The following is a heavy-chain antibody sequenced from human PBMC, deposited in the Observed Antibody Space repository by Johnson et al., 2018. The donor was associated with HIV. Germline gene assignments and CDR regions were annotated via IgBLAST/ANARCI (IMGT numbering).Heavy chain of an antibody. CDR3: AKGLIMIVFGGGLAHDAFDM. V-gene: IGHV3-30*18. Sequence: QVQLVESGGGLVQSGGSLRLSCAASGFAFSSYGMHWVRQAPGKGLEWVAVISYDGSNKYYADSVKGRFTISRDNSKNTLHLQMNSLRAEDTAVYYCAKGLIMIVFGGGLAHDAFDMWGQGTMVTVSS. CDR2: ISYDGSNK. J-gene: IGHJ3*02. CDR1: GFAFSSYG. D-gene: IGHD3-16*01.